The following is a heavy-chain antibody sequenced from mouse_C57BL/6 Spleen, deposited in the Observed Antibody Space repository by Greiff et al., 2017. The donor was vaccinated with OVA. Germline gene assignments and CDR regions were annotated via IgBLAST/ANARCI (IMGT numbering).Heavy chain of an antibody. CDR3: ERGDYDYGYAMDY. D-gene: IGHD2-4*01. CDR2: IHPNSGST. J-gene: IGHJ4*01. V-gene: IGHV1-64*01. Sequence: QVQLQQPGAELVKPGASVKLSCKVSGYTFTSYWMPWVKQRPGQGLEWIGMIHPNSGSTNYNEKFKSKATLTVDKSSSTAYMQLSSLTSEDSAVYYSERGDYDYGYAMDYWGQGTSVTVSS. CDR1: GYTFTSYW.